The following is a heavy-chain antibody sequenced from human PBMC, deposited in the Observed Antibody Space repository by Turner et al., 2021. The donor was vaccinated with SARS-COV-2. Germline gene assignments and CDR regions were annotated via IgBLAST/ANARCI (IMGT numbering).Heavy chain of an antibody. CDR3: ARELAGRFGGATEIDY. CDR1: SFTFSSYS. D-gene: IGHD1-26*01. Sequence: EVQLVASGGGLVKPGGSLRLSCAASSFTFSSYSMNWVRQAPGKGLEWGSFISSSSSYIYYADSVKGRFTISRDNAKNSLYLQMNSLRAEDTAVYYCARELAGRFGGATEIDYWGQGTLVTVSS. CDR2: ISSSSSYI. V-gene: IGHV3-21*01. J-gene: IGHJ4*02.